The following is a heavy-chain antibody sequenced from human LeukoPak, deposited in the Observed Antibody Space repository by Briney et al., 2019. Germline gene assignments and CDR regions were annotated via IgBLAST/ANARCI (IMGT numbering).Heavy chain of an antibody. CDR1: GGSISSYY. V-gene: IGHV4-59*12. J-gene: IGHJ4*02. Sequence: PSETLSLTCTVSGGSISSYYWSWIRQPPGKGLEWIGYIYYSGSTNYNPSLKSRITISVDTSKIQFSLKLSSVTAADTAVYYCARYASGSYYRGIDYWGQGTLVTVSS. D-gene: IGHD1-26*01. CDR2: IYYSGST. CDR3: ARYASGSYYRGIDY.